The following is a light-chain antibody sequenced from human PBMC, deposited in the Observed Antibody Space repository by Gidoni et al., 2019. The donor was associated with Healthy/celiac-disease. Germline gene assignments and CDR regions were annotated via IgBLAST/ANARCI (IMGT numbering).Light chain of an antibody. CDR2: DAS. CDR1: QSVSSY. Sequence: EIVFTQSPATLSLSPGERATLSCRASQSVSSYLAWYQQKPGQAPRLLIYDASTRATGIPARFSGSGSGTDFTLTISSLEPEDFAVYYCQQRSNWLWTFGQGTKVEIK. J-gene: IGKJ1*01. V-gene: IGKV3-11*01. CDR3: QQRSNWLWT.